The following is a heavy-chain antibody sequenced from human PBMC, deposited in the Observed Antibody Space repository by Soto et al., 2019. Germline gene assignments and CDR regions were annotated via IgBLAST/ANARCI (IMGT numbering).Heavy chain of an antibody. V-gene: IGHV3-30*18. CDR3: AKVVMDTAMGGVDY. J-gene: IGHJ4*02. Sequence: QVQLVESGGGVVQPGRSLRLSCAASGFTFSSYGMHWVRQAPGKGLEWVAVISYDGSNKYYADSVKGRFTISRDNSKNTLYLQMNSLRAEVTAVYYCAKVVMDTAMGGVDYWGQGTLVTVSS. D-gene: IGHD5-18*01. CDR1: GFTFSSYG. CDR2: ISYDGSNK.